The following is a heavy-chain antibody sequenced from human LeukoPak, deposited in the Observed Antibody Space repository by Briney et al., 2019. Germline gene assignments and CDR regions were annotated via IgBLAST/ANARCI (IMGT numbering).Heavy chain of an antibody. CDR2: IYYSGST. V-gene: IGHV4-59*01. D-gene: IGHD3-10*01. CDR1: GGSISSNH. CDR3: ARGGYYGSGNDFRFDP. Sequence: SETLSLTCTVSGGSISSNHWSWIRQPPGKGLEWIGNIYYSGSTHYNPSLKSRVTISVDTSKNQFSLKLSSVTAADTAVYYCARGGYYGSGNDFRFDPWGQGTLVTVSS. J-gene: IGHJ5*02.